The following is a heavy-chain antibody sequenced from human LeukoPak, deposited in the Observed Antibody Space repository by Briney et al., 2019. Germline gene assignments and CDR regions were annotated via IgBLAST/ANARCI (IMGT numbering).Heavy chain of an antibody. CDR2: IYPRDSDT. J-gene: IGHJ4*02. Sequence: GESLKISCKGSGYSFSTYWIGWVRQMPGKGLEWMGIIYPRDSDTRYSLSFQGQVTISADKSISTAYLQWSSLKASDTAMYYCARQAVAFDYWGQGTLVTVSS. V-gene: IGHV5-51*01. CDR3: ARQAVAFDY. CDR1: GYSFSTYW.